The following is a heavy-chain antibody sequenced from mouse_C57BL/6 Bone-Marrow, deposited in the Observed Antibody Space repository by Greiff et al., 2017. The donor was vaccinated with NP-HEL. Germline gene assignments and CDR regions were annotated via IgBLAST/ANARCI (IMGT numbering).Heavy chain of an antibody. D-gene: IGHD2-3*01. Sequence: EVKLMESGGGLVKPGGSLKLSCAASGFTFSSYAMSWVRQTPEKRLEWVATISDGGSYTYYPDNVKGRFTISRDNAKNNLYLQMSHLKSEDTAMYYCARGLLPFAYWGQGTLVTVSA. CDR1: GFTFSSYA. CDR2: ISDGGSYT. CDR3: ARGLLPFAY. J-gene: IGHJ3*01. V-gene: IGHV5-4*03.